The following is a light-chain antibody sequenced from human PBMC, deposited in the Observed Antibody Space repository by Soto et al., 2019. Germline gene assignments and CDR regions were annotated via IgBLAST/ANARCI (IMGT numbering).Light chain of an antibody. J-gene: IGKJ1*01. CDR3: QQLTTLPRT. CDR2: AAA. CDR1: LGISSX. V-gene: IGKV1-9*01. Sequence: IPLXQYPSFMCESXGDRVTIDCRTSLGISSXLAGYQQTPGIAPKFXXSAAATLQSGGPSRFSGSGSATEFTRTISSLQPEDFATYYGQQLTTLPRTFAQRTKADI.